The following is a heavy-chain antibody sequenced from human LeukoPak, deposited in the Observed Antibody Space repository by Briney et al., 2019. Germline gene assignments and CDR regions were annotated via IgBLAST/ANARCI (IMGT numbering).Heavy chain of an antibody. D-gene: IGHD3-22*01. Sequence: SETLSLTCAVYGGSFSGYYWSWIRQPPGKGLEWIGEINHSGSTNYNPSLKSRVTISVDTSKSQFSLKLSSVTAADTAVYYCARDQKGRYYYDSSGYYQENWFDPWGQGTLVTVSS. CDR1: GGSFSGYY. J-gene: IGHJ5*02. CDR3: ARDQKGRYYYDSSGYYQENWFDP. CDR2: INHSGST. V-gene: IGHV4-34*01.